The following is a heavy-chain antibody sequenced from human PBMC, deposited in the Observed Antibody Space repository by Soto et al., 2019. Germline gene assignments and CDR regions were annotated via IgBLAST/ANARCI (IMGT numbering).Heavy chain of an antibody. J-gene: IGHJ4*02. CDR3: ARVTQPYDTSAYLAY. CDR1: GFIFSSFL. Sequence: QVQLVESGGGVVQPGRSLRLSCAASGFIFSSFLMYWVRQAPGKGLEWVAVISYDGSKKYYADSVKGRFSISRDNSKSTLYLQMNSLRVEDTAMYYCARVTQPYDTSAYLAYWGQGTLVTVSS. D-gene: IGHD3-22*01. CDR2: ISYDGSKK. V-gene: IGHV3-30-3*01.